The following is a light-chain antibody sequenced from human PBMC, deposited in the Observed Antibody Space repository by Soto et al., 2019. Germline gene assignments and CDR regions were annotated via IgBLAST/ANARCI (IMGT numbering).Light chain of an antibody. CDR3: QHRSYCPLT. CDR2: DAS. V-gene: IGKV3-11*01. J-gene: IGKJ3*01. Sequence: EIVLTQSPATLSLSPGERATLSCRASQSVSSYLAWYQQKPGQAPRLLIYDASTRATGIPARFSGSGSGTDVTLTISRLDPEYFAVYCCQHRSYCPLTFGHGTKVDIK. CDR1: QSVSSY.